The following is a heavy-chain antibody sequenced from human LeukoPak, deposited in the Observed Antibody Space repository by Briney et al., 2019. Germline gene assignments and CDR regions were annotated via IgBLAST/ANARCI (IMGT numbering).Heavy chain of an antibody. J-gene: IGHJ4*02. Sequence: PGGSLRLSCAASGFTFSSYSMNWVRQAPGKGLEWVSSISSSSSYIYYADSVKGRFTISRDNAKNSLYLQMNSLRAEDTAVYYCARFITLEWQGNFDYWGQGTLVTVSS. CDR1: GFTFSSYS. CDR2: ISSSSSYI. V-gene: IGHV3-21*01. CDR3: ARFITLEWQGNFDY. D-gene: IGHD3-3*01.